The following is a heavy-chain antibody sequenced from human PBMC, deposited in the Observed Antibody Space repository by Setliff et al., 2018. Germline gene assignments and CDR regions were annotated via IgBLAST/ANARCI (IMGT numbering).Heavy chain of an antibody. CDR1: GASITSGGFY. J-gene: IGHJ4*02. CDR2: ISPSGST. V-gene: IGHV4-61*09. Sequence: SETLSLTCSVSGASITSGGFYWTWIRQPAGKALEWIGHISPSGSTTYNPSLKSRVTISPDTSKNHFSLKVNSVTAADTALYYCARSPSSGAYWNPRPFYSDYWGQGTLVTVSS. CDR3: ARSPSSGAYWNPRPFYSDY. D-gene: IGHD1-26*01.